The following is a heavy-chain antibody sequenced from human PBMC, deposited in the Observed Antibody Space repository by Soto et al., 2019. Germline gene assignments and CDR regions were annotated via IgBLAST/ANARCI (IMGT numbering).Heavy chain of an antibody. CDR3: ASGSHYDILTGYYLDAFDI. CDR1: GGSISSSSYY. D-gene: IGHD3-9*01. J-gene: IGHJ3*02. V-gene: IGHV4-39*01. Sequence: ASETLSLTCTVSGGSISSSSYYWGWIRQPPGKGLEWIGSIYYSGSTYYNPSLKSRVTISVDTSKNQFSLKLSSVTAADTAVYYCASGSHYDILTGYYLDAFDIWGQGTMVTVSS. CDR2: IYYSGST.